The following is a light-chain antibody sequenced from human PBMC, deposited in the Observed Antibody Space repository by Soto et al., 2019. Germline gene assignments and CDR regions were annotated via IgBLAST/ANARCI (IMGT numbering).Light chain of an antibody. V-gene: IGLV2-23*01. CDR2: EGS. J-gene: IGLJ1*01. CDR3: CSYAGSTTFYV. Sequence: QSALTQPASVSGSPGQSITISCTGTSRDVGSYNLVSWYQQDPGKAPKLMIFEGSKRPSGVSNRFSASKSGNTASLTISGLQAEDEADYYCCSYAGSTTFYVFGTGTQLTVL. CDR1: SRDVGSYNL.